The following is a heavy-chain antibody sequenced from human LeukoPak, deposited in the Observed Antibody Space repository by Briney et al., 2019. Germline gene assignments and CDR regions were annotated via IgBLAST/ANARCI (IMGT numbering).Heavy chain of an antibody. Sequence: GGSLRLSCAASGFTFSSYAMSWVRQAPGKGLEWVSAISGSGGSTYYADSVKGRFTISRDNSKNTLYLQMNSLRAEDTAVYYCAKGGRPGYYYDSSGYYPLYFDYWGQGTLVTVSS. J-gene: IGHJ4*02. D-gene: IGHD3-22*01. CDR1: GFTFSSYA. V-gene: IGHV3-23*01. CDR2: ISGSGGST. CDR3: AKGGRPGYYYDSSGYYPLYFDY.